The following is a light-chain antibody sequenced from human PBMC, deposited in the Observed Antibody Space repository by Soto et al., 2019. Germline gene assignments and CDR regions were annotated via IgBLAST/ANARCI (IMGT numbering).Light chain of an antibody. CDR2: DID. CDR1: SSNIGSNF. V-gene: IGLV1-51*01. Sequence: QSVLTQPPSVSAAPGQTVTISCSGSSSNIGSNFVSWYRQLPGTAPKLVIYDIDKRPSGIPDRISGSKSGTSADLAITGLQTGDEAEYYCGTWDDSLNAVIFGGGTKVTVL. J-gene: IGLJ2*01. CDR3: GTWDDSLNAVI.